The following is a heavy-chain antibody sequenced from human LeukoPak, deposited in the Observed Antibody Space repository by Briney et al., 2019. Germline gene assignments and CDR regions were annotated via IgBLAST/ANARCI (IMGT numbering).Heavy chain of an antibody. V-gene: IGHV4-34*01. CDR3: ARVLRYFDWVGSDAFDI. J-gene: IGHJ3*02. Sequence: SETLSLTCAVYGRSFSGYYWSWIRQPPGKGLEWIAEINHSGSTNYNPSLKSRVTISVDTSKNQFSLKLSSVTAADTAVYYCARVLRYFDWVGSDAFDIWGQGTMVTVSS. D-gene: IGHD3-9*01. CDR2: INHSGST. CDR1: GRSFSGYY.